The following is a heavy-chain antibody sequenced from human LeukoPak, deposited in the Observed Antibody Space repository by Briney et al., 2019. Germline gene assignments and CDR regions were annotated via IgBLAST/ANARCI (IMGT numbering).Heavy chain of an antibody. D-gene: IGHD6-13*01. CDR2: IGTGGST. CDR1: GFTLISFA. CDR3: ARAPRVEAAGEWLDY. J-gene: IGHJ4*02. Sequence: GGSLRLSCAASGFTLISFAMSWVRQAPGKGLDWVAAIGTGGSTYYADSVKGRFTISRDNSKNTLYLQMDSLRAEDTALYYCARAPRVEAAGEWLDYWGQGTLVTVSS. V-gene: IGHV3-23*01.